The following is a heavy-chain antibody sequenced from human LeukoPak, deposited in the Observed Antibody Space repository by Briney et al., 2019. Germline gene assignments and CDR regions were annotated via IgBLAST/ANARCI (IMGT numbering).Heavy chain of an antibody. V-gene: IGHV4-59*01. CDR2: IYYSGST. D-gene: IGHD3-22*01. CDR1: GGSISSYY. Sequence: SETLSLACTVSGGSISSYYWSWIRQPPGKGLEWIGYIYYSGSTNYNPSLKSRVTISVDTSKNQFSLKLSSVTAADTAVYYCARVTPYYYGSSGYYGGYFDYWGQGTLVTVSS. J-gene: IGHJ4*02. CDR3: ARVTPYYYGSSGYYGGYFDY.